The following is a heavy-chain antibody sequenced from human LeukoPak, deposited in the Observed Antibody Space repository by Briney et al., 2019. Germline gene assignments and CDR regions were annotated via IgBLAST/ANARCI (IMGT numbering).Heavy chain of an antibody. Sequence: ASVKVSCKASGYTFTSYYMHWVRQAPGQGLEWMGIINPSGGSTSYAQKFQGRVTMTRDTSTSTVYMELSSLRSEDTAVYYCARARTTSRSSSWYERPHYFDYWGQGTLVTVSS. CDR3: ARARTTSRSSSWYERPHYFDY. D-gene: IGHD6-13*01. CDR1: GYTFTSYY. J-gene: IGHJ4*02. CDR2: INPSGGST. V-gene: IGHV1-46*01.